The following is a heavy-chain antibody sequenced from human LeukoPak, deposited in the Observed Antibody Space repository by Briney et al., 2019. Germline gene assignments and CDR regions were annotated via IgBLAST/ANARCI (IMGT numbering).Heavy chain of an antibody. CDR2: ISYDGSNK. Sequence: GGSLRLSCAASGFTFSSYDMHWVRQAAGKGLEWVAVISYDGSNKYYADSVKGRFTISRDNSKNTLYLQMNSLRAEDTAVYYCAKVAVVWFGELLSPFDYWGQGTPVTVSS. J-gene: IGHJ4*02. D-gene: IGHD3-10*01. CDR3: AKVAVVWFGELLSPFDY. CDR1: GFTFSSYD. V-gene: IGHV3-30*18.